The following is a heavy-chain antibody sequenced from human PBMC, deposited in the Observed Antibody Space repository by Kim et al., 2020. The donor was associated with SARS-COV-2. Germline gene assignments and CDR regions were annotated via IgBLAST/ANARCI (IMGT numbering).Heavy chain of an antibody. V-gene: IGHV4-59*13. CDR1: GGSISSYY. D-gene: IGHD3-22*01. CDR3: ARAKTFFYDRWGVGY. J-gene: IGHJ4*02. CDR2: IYYSGST. Sequence: SETLSLTCTVSGGSISSYYWSWIRQPPGKGLEWIGYIYYSGSTNYNPSLKSRVTISVDTSKNQFSLKLSSVTASDTAVYYWARAKTFFYDRWGVGYWGQGTLVTVSS.